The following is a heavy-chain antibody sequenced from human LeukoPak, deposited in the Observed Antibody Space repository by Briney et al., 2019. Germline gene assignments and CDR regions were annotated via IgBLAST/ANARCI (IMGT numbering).Heavy chain of an antibody. V-gene: IGHV1-69*05. CDR3: FCSGGSCYSKDAFDI. D-gene: IGHD2-15*01. CDR1: GGTFSSYA. Sequence: ASVKVSCKAYGGTFSSYAISWVRQAPGQGLEWMGRIIPIFGTANYAQKFQGRVTITTDESTSTAYMELSSLRSEDTAVYYCFCSGGSCYSKDAFDIWGQGTMVTVSS. J-gene: IGHJ3*02. CDR2: IIPIFGTA.